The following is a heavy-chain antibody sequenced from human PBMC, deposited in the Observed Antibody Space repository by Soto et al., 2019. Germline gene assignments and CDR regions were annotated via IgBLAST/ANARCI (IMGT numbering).Heavy chain of an antibody. D-gene: IGHD2-21*02. CDR3: VREDDGGDRDYYGLDV. Sequence: QIQLQESGPGLVRPSQTMSITCTVSGGSLNSEHYHWTWIRLAPGKGLEWIGYIHYTGSVRYNLSLQSRITMSVDTSKNLFSLNLSSVTAADTAVYFCVREDDGGDRDYYGLDVWGQGTMVTVSS. CDR1: GGSLNSEHYH. J-gene: IGHJ6*02. V-gene: IGHV4-30-4*01. CDR2: IHYTGSV.